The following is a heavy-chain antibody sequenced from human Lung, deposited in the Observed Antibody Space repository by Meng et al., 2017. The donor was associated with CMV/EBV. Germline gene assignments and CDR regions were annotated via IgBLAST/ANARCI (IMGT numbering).Heavy chain of an antibody. CDR1: SVSGASID. D-gene: IGHD2-2*01. CDR2: VYYGGGT. J-gene: IGHJ5*02. CDR3: ARGTGYCSSTSCYPFDP. V-gene: IGHV4-61*01. Sequence: SVSGASIDWGWSRPTQGKGLGWIAYVYYGGGTNYNPSLKSRVTISVDTSKNQFSLKLSSVTAADTAVYYCARGTGYCSSTSCYPFDPWGQGTLVTVSS.